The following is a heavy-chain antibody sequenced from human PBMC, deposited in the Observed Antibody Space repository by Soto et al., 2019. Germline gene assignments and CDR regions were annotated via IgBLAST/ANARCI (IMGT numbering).Heavy chain of an antibody. Sequence: SETPSLTCAVYGGSFSGYYWSWIRQPPGKGLEWIGEINHSGSTNYNPSLKSRVTISVDTSKNQFSLKLSSVTAADTAVYYCARDGRLLWFGELPGYYYGMDVWGQGTTVT. CDR2: INHSGST. J-gene: IGHJ6*02. CDR3: ARDGRLLWFGELPGYYYGMDV. V-gene: IGHV4-34*01. CDR1: GGSFSGYY. D-gene: IGHD3-10*01.